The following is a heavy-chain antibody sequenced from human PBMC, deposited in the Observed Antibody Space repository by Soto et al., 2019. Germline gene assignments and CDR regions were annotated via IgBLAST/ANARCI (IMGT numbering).Heavy chain of an antibody. D-gene: IGHD5-12*01. CDR2: INPNSGAS. V-gene: IGHV1-2*02. CDR1: GYTFIDYY. J-gene: IGHJ5*01. Sequence: ASVKVSCKTSGYTFIDYYVHWIRQAPGQGLEWVGWINPNSGASNYAQNFQGRVTMTRDRSSSTVYMELTGLRSDDTAVYYCARWSDVVANHDSWGHVTLGTVST. CDR3: ARWSDVVANHDS.